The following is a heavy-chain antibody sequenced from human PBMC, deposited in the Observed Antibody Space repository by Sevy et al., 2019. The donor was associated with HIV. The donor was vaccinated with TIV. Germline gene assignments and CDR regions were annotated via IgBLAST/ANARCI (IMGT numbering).Heavy chain of an antibody. Sequence: GGSLRLSCAASGFTFSDYFMGLVRQAPGKGLEWVANVDQDGSQKYYVGSVRGRFTISRDNAKNSVYLQMNRLRLDDTAVYYCARELWPGDYWGQGTLVTVSS. CDR3: ARELWPGDY. CDR2: VDQDGSQK. V-gene: IGHV3-7*01. J-gene: IGHJ4*02. D-gene: IGHD2-21*01. CDR1: GFTFSDYF.